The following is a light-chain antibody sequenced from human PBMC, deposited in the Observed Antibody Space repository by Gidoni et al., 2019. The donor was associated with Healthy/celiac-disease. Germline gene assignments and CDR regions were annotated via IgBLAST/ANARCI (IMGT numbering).Light chain of an antibody. CDR3: QQRSNWPSLT. J-gene: IGKJ4*01. V-gene: IGKV3-11*01. CDR2: DAS. Sequence: EIVLTQSPATLSLSPGERATLSCRASQSVSSYLAWYQQKPGQAPRLLIYDASNRATGIPARFSGSGSGTDFTLTISSLEPEDFAVYYCQQRSNWPSLTFXGXTIVEIK. CDR1: QSVSSY.